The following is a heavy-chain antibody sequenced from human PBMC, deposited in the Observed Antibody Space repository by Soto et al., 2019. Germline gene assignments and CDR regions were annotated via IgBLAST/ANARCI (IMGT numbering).Heavy chain of an antibody. V-gene: IGHV3-30*18. Sequence: GGSLRLSCAASGFTFSSYGMHWVRQAPGKGLEWVAVISYDGSNKYYADSVKGRFTISRDNSKNTLYLQMNSLRAEDTAVYYCAKDIKELENWFDPWGQGTLVTVSS. CDR2: ISYDGSNK. D-gene: IGHD1-1*01. CDR3: AKDIKELENWFDP. J-gene: IGHJ5*02. CDR1: GFTFSSYG.